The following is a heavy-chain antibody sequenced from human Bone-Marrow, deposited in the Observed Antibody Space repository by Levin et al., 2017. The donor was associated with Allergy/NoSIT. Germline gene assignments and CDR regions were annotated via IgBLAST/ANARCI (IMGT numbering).Heavy chain of an antibody. J-gene: IGHJ4*02. V-gene: IGHV3-30*18. D-gene: IGHD6-13*01. CDR1: GFTFSSYG. Sequence: GESLKISCAASGFTFSSYGMHWVRQAPGKGLEWVAVISYDGSNKYYADSVKGRFTISRDNSKNTLYLQMNSLRAEDTAVYYCAKEWIAAAILPAGWGQGTLVTVSS. CDR2: ISYDGSNK. CDR3: AKEWIAAAILPAG.